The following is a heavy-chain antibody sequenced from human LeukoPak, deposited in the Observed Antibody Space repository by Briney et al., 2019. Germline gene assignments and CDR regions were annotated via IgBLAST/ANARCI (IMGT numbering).Heavy chain of an antibody. D-gene: IGHD3-10*01. J-gene: IGHJ4*02. V-gene: IGHV1-2*02. CDR1: GYTFTGYY. Sequence: ASVKVSCKASGYTFTGYYMHWVRQAPGQGLEWIGWINPNSGGTNYAQKFQGRVTMTRDTSISTAYMELSRLRSDDTAVYYCARDYYGSGSYPLGFDYWGPGTLVTVSS. CDR3: ARDYYGSGSYPLGFDY. CDR2: INPNSGGT.